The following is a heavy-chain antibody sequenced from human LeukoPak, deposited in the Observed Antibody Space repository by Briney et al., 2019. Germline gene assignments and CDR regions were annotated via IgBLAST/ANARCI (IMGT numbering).Heavy chain of an antibody. D-gene: IGHD4-17*01. J-gene: IGHJ4*02. Sequence: PGGSLRLSCAASGFTFSSYGMHWVRQAPGKGLEWVSLITGDGGSTSYADSVKGRFTISRDNSKNSLYLQLKSLTTEDSALYYCTKDATVIGPSRSDHWGQGTLVTVSS. CDR3: TKDATVIGPSRSDH. V-gene: IGHV3-43*02. CDR2: ITGDGGST. CDR1: GFTFSSYG.